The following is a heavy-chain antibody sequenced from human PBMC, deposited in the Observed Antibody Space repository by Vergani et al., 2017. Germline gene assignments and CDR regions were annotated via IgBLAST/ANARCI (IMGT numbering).Heavy chain of an antibody. CDR2: ISGSGGRT. V-gene: IGHV3-23*01. J-gene: IGHJ6*02. CDR1: GFTFSSYA. Sequence: EVQLLESGGGLVQPGGSLRLSCAASGFTFSSYAMSWVRQAPGKGLEWVSAISGSGGRTYYADSVKGRFTISRDNSKNTLYLQMNSLRAEDTAVYYCAKQGGSGWPRDYYYYGMDVWGQGTTVTVSS. D-gene: IGHD6-19*01. CDR3: AKQGGSGWPRDYYYYGMDV.